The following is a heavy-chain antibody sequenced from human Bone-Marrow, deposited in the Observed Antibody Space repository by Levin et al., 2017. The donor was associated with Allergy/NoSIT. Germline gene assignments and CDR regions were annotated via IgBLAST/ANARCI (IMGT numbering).Heavy chain of an antibody. D-gene: IGHD6-6*01. CDR1: GFSFSTST. Sequence: PGGSLRLSCAASGFSFSTSTMNWVRQAPGKGLEWIAYIRGNSHPINYADSVKGRFTVSRDNAKNSLFLQMNSLRADDTAIYYCVKMGGNADVAARPFDFWGQGTLVTVSS. V-gene: IGHV3-48*01. CDR3: VKMGGNADVAARPFDF. CDR2: IRGNSHPI. J-gene: IGHJ4*02.